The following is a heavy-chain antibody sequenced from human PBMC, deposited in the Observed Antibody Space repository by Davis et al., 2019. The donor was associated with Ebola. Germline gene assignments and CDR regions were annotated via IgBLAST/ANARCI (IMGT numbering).Heavy chain of an antibody. J-gene: IGHJ4*02. Sequence: AASVKVSCKASGYTFTGYYMHWVRQAPGQGLEWMGRINPNSGGTNYAQKFQGRVTMTRDTSTSTVYMELSSLRSDDTAVYYCARDPKVAALDYWGQGTLVTVSS. CDR2: INPNSGGT. D-gene: IGHD6-13*01. CDR3: ARDPKVAALDY. CDR1: GYTFTGYY. V-gene: IGHV1-2*06.